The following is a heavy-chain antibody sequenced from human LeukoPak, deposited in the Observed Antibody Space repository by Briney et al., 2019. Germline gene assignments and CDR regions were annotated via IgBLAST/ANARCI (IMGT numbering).Heavy chain of an antibody. CDR3: AKSRSLGLQYFDT. CDR2: IYHSGTI. D-gene: IGHD4-11*01. J-gene: IGHJ4*02. V-gene: IGHV4-59*01. CDR1: GGSFSGYY. Sequence: SETLSLTCAVYGGSFSGYYWNWIRQSPEKGLEWIGYIYHSGTINFNPSLKARVTMSIDTSKNQFSLKLSSVTAADTAVYYCAKSRSLGLQYFDTWGQGTLATVSS.